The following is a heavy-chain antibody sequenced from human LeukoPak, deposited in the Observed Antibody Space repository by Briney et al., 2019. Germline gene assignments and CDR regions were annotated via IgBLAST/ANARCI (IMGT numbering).Heavy chain of an antibody. J-gene: IGHJ4*02. CDR3: ARDIVVRGEEPRFDY. Sequence: ASVKVSCKASGYTFTSYGISWVRQAPGQGLEWMGWISAYNGNTNYAQKLQGRVTMTTDTSTSTAYMELRSLRSDDTAVYYCARDIVVRGEEPRFDYWGQGTLVTVSS. CDR2: ISAYNGNT. V-gene: IGHV1-18*01. CDR1: GYTFTSYG. D-gene: IGHD3-10*01.